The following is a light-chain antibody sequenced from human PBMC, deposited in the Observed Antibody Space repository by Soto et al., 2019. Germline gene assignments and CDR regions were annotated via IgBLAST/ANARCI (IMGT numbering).Light chain of an antibody. CDR2: STD. J-gene: IGLJ1*01. CDR1: SSNIGSNT. Sequence: QSVLTQPPSASGTPEQRVTISCSGSSSNIGSNTVNWYQQLPGTAPKLLIYSTDQRPSGVPDRFSGSKSGTSASLAISGLQSEDEADYYCAAWHDSLNGRYVFGTGTKVTVL. CDR3: AAWHDSLNGRYV. V-gene: IGLV1-44*01.